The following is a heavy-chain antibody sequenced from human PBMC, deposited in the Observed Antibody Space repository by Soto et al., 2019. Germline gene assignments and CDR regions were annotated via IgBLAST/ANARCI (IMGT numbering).Heavy chain of an antibody. CDR3: ATRYCSSTICYLPFDP. V-gene: IGHV3-48*03. J-gene: IGHJ5*02. D-gene: IGHD2-2*01. CDR2: ISSSGSTT. CDR1: GFTFSSYE. Sequence: GGSLRLSCAASGFTFSSYEMNWVRQAPGKGLEWVSYISSSGSTTYYADSVKGRFTISRDNAKNSLYLQMNSLRAEDTAVYYCATRYCSSTICYLPFDPWGQGTLVTVSS.